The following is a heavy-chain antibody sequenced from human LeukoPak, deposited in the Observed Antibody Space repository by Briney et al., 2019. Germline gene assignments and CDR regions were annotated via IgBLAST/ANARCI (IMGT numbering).Heavy chain of an antibody. CDR3: AKRSGGPSPFDY. D-gene: IGHD3-3*01. V-gene: IGHV3-23*01. Sequence: GGSLRLSCAASGFTFSSYGMAWVRQAPRKGLEWVSDISGGGIRTDYADSVKGRFTISRDNSRHTLYLQMNSLRAEDTAVYYCAKRSGGPSPFDYWGQGTLVTVSS. CDR2: ISGGGIRT. J-gene: IGHJ4*02. CDR1: GFTFSSYG.